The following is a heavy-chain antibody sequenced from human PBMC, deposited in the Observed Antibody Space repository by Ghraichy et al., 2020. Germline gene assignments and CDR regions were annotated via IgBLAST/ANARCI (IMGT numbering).Heavy chain of an antibody. CDR2: IYYRGNT. Sequence: SQTLSLTCTVSGGSISSSSYFWGWIRQPPGKGLEWIGSIYYRGNTYYNPPLKSPVTISVDMSKNQFSLKLSSVTAADTAVYYCARISPSFGVVTRARVFTEFDYWGQGTLVTVSS. D-gene: IGHD3-16*01. CDR1: GGSISSSSYF. CDR3: ARISPSFGVVTRARVFTEFDY. J-gene: IGHJ4*02. V-gene: IGHV4-39*01.